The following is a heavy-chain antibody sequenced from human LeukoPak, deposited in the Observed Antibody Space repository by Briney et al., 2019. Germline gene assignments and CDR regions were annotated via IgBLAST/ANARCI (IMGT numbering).Heavy chain of an antibody. CDR1: GGTFSSYA. CDR3: ARGPITTRSHFDY. J-gene: IGHJ4*02. V-gene: IGHV1-69*13. D-gene: IGHD3-22*01. Sequence: SVTVSCKASGGTFSSYAISWVRQAPGQGLEWMGGIIPIFATADYAQKFQGRVTITADESTSTAYMELSSLRSEDTAVYYCARGPITTRSHFDYWGQGTLVTVSS. CDR2: IIPIFATA.